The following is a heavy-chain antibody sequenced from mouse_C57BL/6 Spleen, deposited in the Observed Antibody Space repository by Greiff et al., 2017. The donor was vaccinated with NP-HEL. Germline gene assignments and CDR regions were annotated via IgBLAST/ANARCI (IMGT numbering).Heavy chain of an antibody. V-gene: IGHV1-69*01. CDR3: ARRSYYYGSSLYAMDY. Sequence: QVQLQQPGAELVMPGASVKLSCKASGYTFTSYWMHWVKQRPGQGLEWIGEIDPSDSYTNYNQKFKGKSTLTVDKSSSTAYMQLSSLTSEDSAVYYCARRSYYYGSSLYAMDYWGQGTSVTVSS. J-gene: IGHJ4*01. CDR2: IDPSDSYT. CDR1: GYTFTSYW. D-gene: IGHD1-1*01.